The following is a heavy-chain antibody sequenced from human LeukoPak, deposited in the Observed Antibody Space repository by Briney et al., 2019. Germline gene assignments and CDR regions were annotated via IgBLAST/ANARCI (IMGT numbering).Heavy chain of an antibody. D-gene: IGHD2-15*01. CDR3: AGSKDIVMGSKIGIGIDY. Sequence: ASVKLSCKASGYTFTGYYTHWVRQAPGQGLEWMGIINPSGGSTSYAQKIQGRVTMTRDMSTCTVYMELSSLRSEDTPVYYCAGSKDIVMGSKIGIGIDYWGQGTLVTVSS. V-gene: IGHV1-46*01. CDR2: INPSGGST. J-gene: IGHJ4*02. CDR1: GYTFTGYY.